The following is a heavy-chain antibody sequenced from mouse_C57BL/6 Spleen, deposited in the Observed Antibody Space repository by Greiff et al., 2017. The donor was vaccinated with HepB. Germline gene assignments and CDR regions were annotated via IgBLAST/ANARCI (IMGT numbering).Heavy chain of an antibody. V-gene: IGHV1-74*01. CDR2: IHPSDSDT. D-gene: IGHD1-1*01. Sequence: VQLQQSGAELVKPGASVKVSCKASGYTFTSYWMHWVKQRPGQGLEWIGRIHPSDSDTNYNQKFKGKATLTVDKSSSTAYLQLSSLTSEDSAVYYGAMGFDYDGSSYWYFDVWGTGTTVTVSS. CDR1: GYTFTSYW. CDR3: AMGFDYDGSSYWYFDV. J-gene: IGHJ1*03.